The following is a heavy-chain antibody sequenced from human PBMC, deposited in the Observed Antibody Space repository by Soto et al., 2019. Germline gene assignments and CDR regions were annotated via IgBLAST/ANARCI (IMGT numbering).Heavy chain of an antibody. D-gene: IGHD1-1*01. Sequence: GASVKVSCKASGYTFTNYGISWVRQAPGQGLEWMGWINTYNGNTNHAQKLQGRVTMTTDTSTSTAYMELRSLRSDDTAVYYFARGLKPENEYYYYYGMDVWGQGTTVTVSS. J-gene: IGHJ6*02. CDR1: GYTFTNYG. CDR3: ARGLKPENEYYYYYGMDV. V-gene: IGHV1-18*01. CDR2: INTYNGNT.